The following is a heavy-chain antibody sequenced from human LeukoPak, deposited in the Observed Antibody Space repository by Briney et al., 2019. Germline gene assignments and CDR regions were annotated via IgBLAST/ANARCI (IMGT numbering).Heavy chain of an antibody. V-gene: IGHV3-9*01. Sequence: PGGSLRLSCAASGFTFDDYAMHWVRQAPGKGLEWVSGISWNSGSIGYADPVKGRFTISRDNAKNSLYLQMNSLRAEDTALYYCAKDFLAYCGGDCYGFDYWGQGTLVTVSS. J-gene: IGHJ4*02. D-gene: IGHD2-21*02. CDR1: GFTFDDYA. CDR2: ISWNSGSI. CDR3: AKDFLAYCGGDCYGFDY.